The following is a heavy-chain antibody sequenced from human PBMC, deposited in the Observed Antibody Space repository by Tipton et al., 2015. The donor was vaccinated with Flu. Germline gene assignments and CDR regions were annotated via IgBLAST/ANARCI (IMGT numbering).Heavy chain of an antibody. CDR1: GGSISSYY. D-gene: IGHD3-10*01. CDR3: ARGSGSGTFVIFDY. Sequence: TLSLTCTVSGGSISSYYWSWIRQPPGKRLEWIGYIYYSGNTKYNPSLKSRVTISVDTSKNQFSLKLSSVTAADTAVYYCARGSGSGTFVIFDYWGQGTLVAVSS. V-gene: IGHV4-59*01. CDR2: IYYSGNT. J-gene: IGHJ4*02.